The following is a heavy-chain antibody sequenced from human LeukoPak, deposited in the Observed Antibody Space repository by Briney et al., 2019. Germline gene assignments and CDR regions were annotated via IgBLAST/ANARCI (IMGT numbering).Heavy chain of an antibody. D-gene: IGHD2-2*01. CDR3: ARGLGYCTSTTCLLPFDY. CDR1: GFTVSTYY. V-gene: IGHV3-53*01. Sequence: SGGSLRHSCAASGFTVSTYYMTWVRQAPGKGLECVSVIYSGGSTYYADSVKGRFTVSRDNSKNTLYLQMNSLRAEDTAMYYCARGLGYCTSTTCLLPFDYWGQGTLVTVSS. J-gene: IGHJ4*02. CDR2: IYSGGST.